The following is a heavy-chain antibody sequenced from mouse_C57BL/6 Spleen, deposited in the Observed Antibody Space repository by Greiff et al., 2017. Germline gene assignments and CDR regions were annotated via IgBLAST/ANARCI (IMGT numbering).Heavy chain of an antibody. J-gene: IGHJ4*01. Sequence: VQLQQPGTELVKPGASVKLSCKASGYTFTSYWMHWVKQRPGQGLEWIGNINPSNGGTNYNEKFKSKATLTVDKSSSTAYMQLSSLTSEDSAVYYCAREAIYYGTPYYAMDYWGQGTSVTVSS. D-gene: IGHD2-1*01. V-gene: IGHV1-53*01. CDR2: INPSNGGT. CDR1: GYTFTSYW. CDR3: AREAIYYGTPYYAMDY.